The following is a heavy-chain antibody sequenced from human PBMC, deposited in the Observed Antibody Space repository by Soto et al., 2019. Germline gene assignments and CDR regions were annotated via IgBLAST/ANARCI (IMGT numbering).Heavy chain of an antibody. D-gene: IGHD6-13*01. CDR1: GFSVKDAY. CDR2: VKNKADGWTT. V-gene: IGHV3-15*01. Sequence: EVQLVESGGGLVKPGGSLTISCVASGFSVKDAYMAWVRQTPGKGLEWVGHVKNKADGWTTDVAAPVKGRFTISRDESKDTLYLHMNTLKTEDTAVYYCVKDFWYYFDYCGQGALLTVSS. J-gene: IGHJ4*02. CDR3: VKDFWYYFDY.